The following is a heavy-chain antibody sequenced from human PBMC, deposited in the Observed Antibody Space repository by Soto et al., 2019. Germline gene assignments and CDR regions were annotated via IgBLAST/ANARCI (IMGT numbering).Heavy chain of an antibody. D-gene: IGHD2-15*01. V-gene: IGHV3-23*01. CDR1: GFTFSTYV. J-gene: IGHJ4*02. CDR2: ISGSSDVT. Sequence: GGSLRLSCAASGFTFSTYVMTWVRQAPGKGLEWVSGISGSSDVTFHADSVKGRFTISRDNSKNTLYLQMNSLRAEDTAVYYCAKSGYCSGGTCYSRFDYWGQGTLVTVSS. CDR3: AKSGYCSGGTCYSRFDY.